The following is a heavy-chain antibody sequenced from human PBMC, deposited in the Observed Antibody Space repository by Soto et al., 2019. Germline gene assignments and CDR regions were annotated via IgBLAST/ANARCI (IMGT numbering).Heavy chain of an antibody. CDR1: GFTFSSYG. J-gene: IGHJ4*02. CDR2: IWYDGSYK. CDR3: ARDNYGGYNPAY. V-gene: IGHV3-33*01. Sequence: QVQLVESGGGVVQPGRSLRLSCAASGFTFSSYGMHWVRQAPGKGLEWVAVIWYDGSYKYYADSVKGRFTISRDNSKNTLYLQMNTLRAEDTAVYYCARDNYGGYNPAYWCQGTLVTVSS. D-gene: IGHD4-17*01.